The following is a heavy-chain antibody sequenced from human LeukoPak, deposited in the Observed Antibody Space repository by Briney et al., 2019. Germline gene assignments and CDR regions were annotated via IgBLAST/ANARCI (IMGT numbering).Heavy chain of an antibody. J-gene: IGHJ6*02. V-gene: IGHV3-33*01. D-gene: IGHD2-2*01. CDR3: AREFCLVVPAAMPTYYYYGMDV. CDR1: GFTFSSYG. Sequence: PGGSLRLSCAASGFTFSSYGMHWVRQAPGKGLEWVAVIWYDGSNKYYADSVKGRFTISRDNSKNTLYLQMNSLRAEDTAVYYCAREFCLVVPAAMPTYYYYGMDVWGQGTTVTVSS. CDR2: IWYDGSNK.